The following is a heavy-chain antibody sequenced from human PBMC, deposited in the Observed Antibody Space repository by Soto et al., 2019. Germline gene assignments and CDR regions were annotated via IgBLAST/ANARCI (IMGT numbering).Heavy chain of an antibody. D-gene: IGHD6-13*01. CDR1: GYTFTSYD. CDR2: MNPNSGNT. V-gene: IGHV1-8*01. Sequence: QVQLVQSGAEVKKPGASVKVSCKASGYTFTSYDINWVRQATGQGLEWMGWMNPNSGNTGYAQKFQGRDTMTRNTSISTAHXELSSRRSEDTAVYYCARRGYSSSWYYYYYYGMDVWGQGTTVTVSS. CDR3: ARRGYSSSWYYYYYYGMDV. J-gene: IGHJ6*02.